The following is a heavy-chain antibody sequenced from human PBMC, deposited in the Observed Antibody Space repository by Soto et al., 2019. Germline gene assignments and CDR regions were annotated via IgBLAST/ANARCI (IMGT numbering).Heavy chain of an antibody. Sequence: QVTLKESGPVLVKPTETLTLTCTVSGFSLSNARMGVSWIRQPPGKALEWLAHIFSNDEKSYSTSLKSRLTISKDXXKXQXDLTMTNMDPVDTATYYCARTATYYYGHVIISWFDPWGRGTLVTVSS. V-gene: IGHV2-26*01. CDR1: GFSLSNARMG. D-gene: IGHD3-10*01. CDR3: ARTATYYYGHVIISWFDP. J-gene: IGHJ5*02. CDR2: IFSNDEK.